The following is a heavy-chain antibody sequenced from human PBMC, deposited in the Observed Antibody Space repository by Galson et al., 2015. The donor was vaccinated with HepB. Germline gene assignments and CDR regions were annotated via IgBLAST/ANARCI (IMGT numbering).Heavy chain of an antibody. CDR3: AKDRNGDYRPNWFDP. CDR2: ISGSGGST. V-gene: IGHV3-23*01. J-gene: IGHJ5*02. D-gene: IGHD4-17*01. Sequence: SLRLSCAASGFTFSSYAMSWVRQAPGKGLEWVSAISGSGGSTYYADSVKGRFTISRDNSKNTLYLQMNSLRAEDTAVYYCAKDRNGDYRPNWFDPWGQGTLVTVSS. CDR1: GFTFSSYA.